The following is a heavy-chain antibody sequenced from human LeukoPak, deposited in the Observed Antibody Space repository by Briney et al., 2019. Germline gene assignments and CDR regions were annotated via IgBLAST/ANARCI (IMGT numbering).Heavy chain of an antibody. CDR3: ARDRLHYVEYEKTFDF. CDR1: GFTFNKYS. J-gene: IGHJ4*02. Sequence: PGGSLRLSCVASGFTFNKYSMNWVRQAPGKGLEWVSSISSASSYMYYADSLKGRVTISRDNAKNSLYLQMSSLRAEDTAVYYCARDRLHYVEYEKTFDFWGQGTLVTVSS. CDR2: ISSASSYM. V-gene: IGHV3-21*01. D-gene: IGHD4-17*01.